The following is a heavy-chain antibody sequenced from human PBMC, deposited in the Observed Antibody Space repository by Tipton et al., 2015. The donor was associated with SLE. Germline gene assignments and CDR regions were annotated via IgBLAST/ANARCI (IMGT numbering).Heavy chain of an antibody. CDR2: IYRSGST. Sequence: TLSLTCAVSGYSISSGYYWGWIRQPPGKGLEWIGSIYRSGSTYYNPSLKSRVTISVDTSKNQFSLKLSSVTAADTAVYYCAREGGSMGNYYYYYYMDVWGKGTTVTVSS. CDR3: AREGGSMGNYYYYYYMDV. D-gene: IGHD7-27*01. CDR1: GYSISSGYY. J-gene: IGHJ6*03. V-gene: IGHV4-38-2*02.